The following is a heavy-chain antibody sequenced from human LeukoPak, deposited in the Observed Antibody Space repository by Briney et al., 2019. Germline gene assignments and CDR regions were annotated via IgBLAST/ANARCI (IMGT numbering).Heavy chain of an antibody. CDR1: GFTFSSYW. CDR2: INSDGSST. D-gene: IGHD3-22*01. J-gene: IGHJ4*02. Sequence: PGGSLRLSCAASGFTFSSYWMHWVRQAPGKGLGWVSRINSDGSSTKQADPVKGRFTISRDNAKNTLFLQMNSLRAEDTAVYYCARGSSGYYHATLDYWGQGTLVTVSS. V-gene: IGHV3-74*03. CDR3: ARGSSGYYHATLDY.